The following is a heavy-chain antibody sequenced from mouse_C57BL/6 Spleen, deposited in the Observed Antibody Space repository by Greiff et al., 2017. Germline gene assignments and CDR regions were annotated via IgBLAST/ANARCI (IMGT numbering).Heavy chain of an antibody. Sequence: QVQLQQPGAELVRPGSSVKLSCKASGYTFTSYWMAWVKQRPGQGLEWIGNIYPSDSETHYNQKFKDQATLTVDKSSSTAYMQLSSLAYYDSAVYYCAREELYYAMDYWGQGTSVTVSS. CDR1: GYTFTSYW. CDR3: AREELYYAMDY. J-gene: IGHJ4*01. CDR2: IYPSDSET. V-gene: IGHV1-61*01.